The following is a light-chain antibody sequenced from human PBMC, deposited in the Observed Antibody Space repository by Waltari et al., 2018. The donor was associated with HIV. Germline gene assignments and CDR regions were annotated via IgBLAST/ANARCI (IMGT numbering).Light chain of an antibody. Sequence: QSVLTQPPSASGTPGQRVTISCSGSSSNIGSNYVYWYQQLPGTAPKLLIYRSNLRPLGVLGWFCGSESVFSASLAICGLRSEDEADYYCAAWDDSLSGHVVFGGGTKLTVL. J-gene: IGLJ2*01. CDR2: RSN. CDR1: SSNIGSNY. CDR3: AAWDDSLSGHVV. V-gene: IGLV1-47*01.